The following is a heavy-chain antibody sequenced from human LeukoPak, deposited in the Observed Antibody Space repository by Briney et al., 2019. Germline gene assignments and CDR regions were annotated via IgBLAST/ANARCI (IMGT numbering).Heavy chain of an antibody. J-gene: IGHJ6*02. D-gene: IGHD3-10*01. CDR3: ARERICYGPGGDLRDARLFYYYGMDV. CDR1: GLTVSSNC. V-gene: IGHV3-53*01. Sequence: GGSLRLSCAGSGLTVSSNCMSWVRQAPGKGLEWVSVIYSDGKTNYADSVRGRFTISRDNSKNTLYLQMSSLRDEDTAVYYCARERICYGPGGDLRDARLFYYYGMDVWGQGTTVTVSS. CDR2: IYSDGKT.